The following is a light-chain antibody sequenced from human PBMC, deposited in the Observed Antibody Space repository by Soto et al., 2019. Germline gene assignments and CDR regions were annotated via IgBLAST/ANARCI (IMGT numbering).Light chain of an antibody. Sequence: QSALTQPASVSGSPGQSIAISCTGTSSDVGGYNYVTWYQQHPGKAPKLMIYDASNRPSGVSDRFSGSKSGNTASLTISGLQAEDEGDYYCNSYTSSSTYVFGTGTKLTVL. CDR1: SSDVGGYNY. CDR2: DAS. J-gene: IGLJ1*01. CDR3: NSYTSSSTYV. V-gene: IGLV2-14*03.